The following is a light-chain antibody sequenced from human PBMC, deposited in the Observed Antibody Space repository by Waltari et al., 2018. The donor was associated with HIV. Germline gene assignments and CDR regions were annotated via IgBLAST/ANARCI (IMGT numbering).Light chain of an antibody. CDR2: AAS. V-gene: IGKV1-39*01. J-gene: IGKJ4*01. CDR3: QQSYSTPLT. Sequence: DIQMTQSPSSLSASVGDRVTITCRASQSISSYLNWYQQRPGKAPELLIYAASSLQSGVPSRFSGSGSGTDFTLTISSLQLEDFATYYCQQSYSTPLTFGGGTKVEIK. CDR1: QSISSY.